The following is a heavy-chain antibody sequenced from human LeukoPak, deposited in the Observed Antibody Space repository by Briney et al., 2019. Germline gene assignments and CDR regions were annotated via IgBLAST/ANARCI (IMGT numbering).Heavy chain of an antibody. CDR2: ISSSSSYI. D-gene: IGHD3-3*01. J-gene: IGHJ6*02. CDR1: GFTFSSYS. Sequence: GGSLRLSCAASGFTFSSYSMNWVRQAPGKGLEWVSSISSSSSYIYYADSVKGRFTISRDNAKNSLYLQMNSLRAEDTAVYYCARYPVHDFWSEDYCGMDVWGQGTTVTVSS. CDR3: ARYPVHDFWSEDYCGMDV. V-gene: IGHV3-21*01.